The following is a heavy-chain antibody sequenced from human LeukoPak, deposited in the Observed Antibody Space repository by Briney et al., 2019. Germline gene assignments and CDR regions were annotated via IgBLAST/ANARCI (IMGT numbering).Heavy chain of an antibody. J-gene: IGHJ4*02. D-gene: IGHD3-16*01. CDR1: GFTFTSYA. CDR3: ARGRGGYVWRSEGIDY. CDR2: ISYDASNK. Sequence: GGSLRLSCTASGFTFTSYAMHWVRQAPGKGLEWVAVISYDASNKYYADSVKGRFTISRDNSKNTLYLQMNSLRAEDTAVYYCARGRGGYVWRSEGIDYWGQGTLVTVSS. V-gene: IGHV3-30*04.